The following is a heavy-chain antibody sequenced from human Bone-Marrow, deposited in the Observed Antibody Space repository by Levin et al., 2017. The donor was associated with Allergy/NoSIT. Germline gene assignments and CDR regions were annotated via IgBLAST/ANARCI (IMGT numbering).Heavy chain of an antibody. J-gene: IGHJ4*02. Sequence: GGSLRLSCAASGFTFSSFGFHWVRQAPGKGLEWVALIMYDGSDKFYADSVKGRFTISRDSSKSTVYLQMNSLKPEDAAVYYCARDPNRIGWDFDYWGQGTLVTVSS. CDR1: GFTFSSFG. CDR3: ARDPNRIGWDFDY. D-gene: IGHD1-26*01. V-gene: IGHV3-33*01. CDR2: IMYDGSDK.